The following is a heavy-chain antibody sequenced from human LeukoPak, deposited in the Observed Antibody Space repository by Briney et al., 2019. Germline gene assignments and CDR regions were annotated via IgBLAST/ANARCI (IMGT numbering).Heavy chain of an antibody. V-gene: IGHV1-24*01. D-gene: IGHD2-15*01. CDR2: FDPEDGET. Sequence: ASVKVSCKVSGYTLTELSMHWVRQAPGEGLEWMGGFDPEDGETIYAQKFQGRVTMTEDTSTDTAYMELSSLRSEDTAVYYCATTPPRYCSGGSCYSDAFDIWGQGTMVTVSS. J-gene: IGHJ3*02. CDR1: GYTLTELS. CDR3: ATTPPRYCSGGSCYSDAFDI.